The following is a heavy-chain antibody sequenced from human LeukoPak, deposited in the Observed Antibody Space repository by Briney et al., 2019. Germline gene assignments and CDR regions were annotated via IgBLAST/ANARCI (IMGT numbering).Heavy chain of an antibody. J-gene: IGHJ4*02. CDR3: ARHQPPDY. V-gene: IGHV4-59*08. CDR2: IYYSGST. CDR1: GGSISSYY. Sequence: SETLSLTCTVSGGSISSYYWSWIRQPPGKGLEWIGYIYYSGSTNYNPSLKSRVTISVDTSKNQFSLKLSSVTAADTALYYCARHQPPDYWGQGTLVTVSS.